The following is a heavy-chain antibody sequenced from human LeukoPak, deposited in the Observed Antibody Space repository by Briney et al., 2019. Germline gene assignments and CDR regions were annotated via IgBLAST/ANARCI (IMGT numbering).Heavy chain of an antibody. J-gene: IGHJ4*02. Sequence: GASVKVSCKASGYTFSTYYMHWVRQAPGQGLEWMGWINPNSGGTNYAQKFQGRVTMTRDTSISTAYMELSRLRSDDTAVYYCARVGFRGSSWYEVPTYYFDYWGQGTLVTVSS. CDR1: GYTFSTYY. V-gene: IGHV1-2*02. D-gene: IGHD6-13*01. CDR3: ARVGFRGSSWYEVPTYYFDY. CDR2: INPNSGGT.